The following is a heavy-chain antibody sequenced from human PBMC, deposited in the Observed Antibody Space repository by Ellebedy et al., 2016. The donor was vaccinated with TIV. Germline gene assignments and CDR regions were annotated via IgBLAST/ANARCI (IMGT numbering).Heavy chain of an antibody. D-gene: IGHD2-21*01. CDR3: ARVFVNQRGGPRYMDV. V-gene: IGHV4-34*01. CDR2: INHSGST. J-gene: IGHJ6*03. Sequence: SETLSLXXAVYGGSFSGYYWSWIRQPPGKGLEWIGEINHSGSTNYNPSLKSRVTISVDTSKNQFSLKLSSVTAADTAVYYCARVFVNQRGGPRYMDVWGKGTTVTVSS. CDR1: GGSFSGYY.